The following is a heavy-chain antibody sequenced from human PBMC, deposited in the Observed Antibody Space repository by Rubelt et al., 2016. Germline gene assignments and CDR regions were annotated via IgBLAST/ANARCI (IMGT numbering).Heavy chain of an antibody. CDR1: GYTFTTYG. D-gene: IGHD1-26*01. J-gene: IGHJ4*02. Sequence: QVQLVQSGAEVKKPGASVKVSCKASGYTFTTYGINWVRQAPGQGLEWMGWISAYNGNTNHAQKLQGRGTMTTDTSTGTAYMELRSLRSDATAVYYCAREAYSGRYPLIDYWGQGTLATVSS. CDR2: ISAYNGNT. V-gene: IGHV1-18*01. CDR3: AREAYSGRYPLIDY.